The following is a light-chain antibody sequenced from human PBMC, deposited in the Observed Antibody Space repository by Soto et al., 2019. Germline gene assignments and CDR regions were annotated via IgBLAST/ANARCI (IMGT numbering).Light chain of an antibody. V-gene: IGKV3-20*01. Sequence: EIVLTQSPGTMSLSPGERATLSCRSSQSVSGSKLAWYQHKRGPAPRLLIYGASTRATDIPDRFSGSGSGTDVTLTISRLEPEDFAVYYCKKYADSPLYTFGKGTNLEIK. CDR2: GAS. J-gene: IGKJ2*01. CDR3: KKYADSPLYT. CDR1: QSVSGSK.